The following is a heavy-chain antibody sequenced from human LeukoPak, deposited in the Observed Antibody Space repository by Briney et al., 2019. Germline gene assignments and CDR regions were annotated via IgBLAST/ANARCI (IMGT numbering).Heavy chain of an antibody. CDR2: VDYSGST. Sequence: SGTLSLTCTVSGGSISSYYWSWIRQPPGEALEWIGYVDYSGSTNYNPSLKSRVTISVDTSKNQFSLKLSSVTAADTAVYYCARETSQKGAHYMDVWGKGTTVTISS. CDR3: ARETSQKGAHYMDV. V-gene: IGHV4-59*01. D-gene: IGHD3-16*01. J-gene: IGHJ6*03. CDR1: GGSISSYY.